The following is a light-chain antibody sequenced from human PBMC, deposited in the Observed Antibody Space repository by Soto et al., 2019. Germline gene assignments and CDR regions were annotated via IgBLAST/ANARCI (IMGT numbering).Light chain of an antibody. CDR3: QQSYSTPIT. V-gene: IGKV1-39*01. J-gene: IGKJ5*01. CDR1: QGISTY. Sequence: DIQMTQSPSSLSASVGDRVTITCRASQGISTYLSWYQQKPGKAPEFLIYAASSLQRGVPSRFSGSGSGTDFTLTISSLQPADFATYYCQQSYSTPITFGQGTRLEIK. CDR2: AAS.